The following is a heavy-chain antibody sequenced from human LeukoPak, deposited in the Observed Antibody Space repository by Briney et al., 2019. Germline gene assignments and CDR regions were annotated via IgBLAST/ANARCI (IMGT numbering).Heavy chain of an antibody. CDR1: GYTFTNYD. Sequence: ASVTVSCKASGYTFTNYDFNWMRQATGQGLEWMGWMNPNSGSTGYAQKFQGRVTMTRDTSISTAYMELSSLTSEDTAVYYCSRDDRGAAAADDPLDIWGQGTTVTVSS. J-gene: IGHJ3*02. V-gene: IGHV1-8*01. D-gene: IGHD6-13*01. CDR2: MNPNSGST. CDR3: SRDDRGAAAADDPLDI.